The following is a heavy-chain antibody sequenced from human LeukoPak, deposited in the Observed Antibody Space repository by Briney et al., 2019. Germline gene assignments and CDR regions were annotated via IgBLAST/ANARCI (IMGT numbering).Heavy chain of an antibody. V-gene: IGHV1-2*02. Sequence: ASVKVSCKTSGYTFTDYYMHWVRQAPGQGLEWMGWINPNSGDTNYAQRFQGRVTMTRDTSISTAYMELSRLRSDDTAVYYCARLDYFGSGLYYYMDVWGKGTTVTISS. CDR2: INPNSGDT. CDR3: ARLDYFGSGLYYYMDV. D-gene: IGHD3-10*01. CDR1: GYTFTDYY. J-gene: IGHJ6*03.